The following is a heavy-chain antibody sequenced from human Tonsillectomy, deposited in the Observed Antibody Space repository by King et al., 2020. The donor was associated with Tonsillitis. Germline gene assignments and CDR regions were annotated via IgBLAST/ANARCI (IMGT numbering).Heavy chain of an antibody. CDR1: GFIFSSYA. Sequence: VQLVESGGGLVQPGGSLRLSCAASGFIFSSYAMSWVRQAPGKGLEWVSAISGSGGRTYYADSVKGRFTISRDNSKNTLYLQMNSLRVEATAVYYCAKIAAAGPLYYFDYWGQGTLVTVSS. V-gene: IGHV3-23*04. CDR3: AKIAAAGPLYYFDY. CDR2: ISGSGGRT. J-gene: IGHJ4*02. D-gene: IGHD6-13*01.